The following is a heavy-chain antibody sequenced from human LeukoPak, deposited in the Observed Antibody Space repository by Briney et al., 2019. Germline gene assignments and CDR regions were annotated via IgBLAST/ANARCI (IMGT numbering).Heavy chain of an antibody. CDR1: GYAFTGYY. CDR3: ARGSAYTGYDHFDY. Sequence: ASVKVSCKPSGYAFTGYYMHWVRQAPGQGLEWMGWINPNSGGTKYAQKFQGRVTMTRDTSITTAYMQLSRLRSDDTAVYYCARGSAYTGYDHFDYWGQGTLVTVSS. D-gene: IGHD5-12*01. CDR2: INPNSGGT. V-gene: IGHV1-2*02. J-gene: IGHJ4*02.